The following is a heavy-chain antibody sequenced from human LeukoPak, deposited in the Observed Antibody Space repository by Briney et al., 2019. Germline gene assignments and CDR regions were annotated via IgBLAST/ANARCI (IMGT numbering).Heavy chain of an antibody. CDR2: INHSGST. J-gene: IGHJ4*02. CDR1: GGSFSGYY. D-gene: IGHD6-19*01. Sequence: PSETLSLTCAVYGGSFSGYYWSWIRQPPGKGLEWIGEINHSGSTNYNPSLKSRVTISVDTSKNQFSLKLSSVTAADTAVYYCARGRSSGWQTYYFDYWGQGTWSPSPQ. CDR3: ARGRSSGWQTYYFDY. V-gene: IGHV4-34*01.